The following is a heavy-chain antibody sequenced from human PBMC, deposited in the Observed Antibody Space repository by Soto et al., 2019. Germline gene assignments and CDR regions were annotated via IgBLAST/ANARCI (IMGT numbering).Heavy chain of an antibody. CDR1: GFTFSNYA. V-gene: IGHV3-23*01. CDR2: ISGSGDST. CDR3: AKNDDDIYGNAYCSDN. Sequence: PGGSLRLSCGVSGFTFSNYAMTLVRHAPGKGLEWVSTISGSGDSTHYADSVKGRFTISRDNSKNTLYLQMNSLRADDSADYSCAKNDDDIYGNAYCSDNWGWGRLFTVSS. D-gene: IGHD1-1*01. J-gene: IGHJ4*02.